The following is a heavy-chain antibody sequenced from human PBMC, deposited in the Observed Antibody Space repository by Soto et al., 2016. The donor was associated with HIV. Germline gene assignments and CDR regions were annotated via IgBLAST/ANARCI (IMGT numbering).Heavy chain of an antibody. V-gene: IGHV1-69*01. CDR1: GGTFSSYA. J-gene: IGHJ6*01. Sequence: QVQLVQSGAEVKKPGSSVKVSCKASGGTFSSYAISWVRQAPGQGLEWMGGIIPIFGTANYAQKFQGRVTITADESTSTAYMELSSLRSEDTAVYYCARGRDRVGLEDGMDVWGPRGPRSPSPQ. D-gene: IGHD1-1*01. CDR2: IIPIFGTA. CDR3: ARGRDRVGLEDGMDV.